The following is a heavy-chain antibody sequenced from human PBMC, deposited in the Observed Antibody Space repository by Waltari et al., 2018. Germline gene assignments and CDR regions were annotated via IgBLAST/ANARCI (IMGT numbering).Heavy chain of an antibody. D-gene: IGHD3-16*01. J-gene: IGHJ5*02. V-gene: IGHV3-53*01. CDR2: FWSGGDP. Sequence: EVQLVESGGDLIQLGGSWRLSCLAPGFSVSAAFLSWVRLVPGKGLEWVSIFWSGGDPYYLDSVKGRFTTSRDTSKNTLDLQINSLRVEDTAVYYCARTLPQGLGAFDPWGQGTLVTVSS. CDR1: GFSVSAAF. CDR3: ARTLPQGLGAFDP.